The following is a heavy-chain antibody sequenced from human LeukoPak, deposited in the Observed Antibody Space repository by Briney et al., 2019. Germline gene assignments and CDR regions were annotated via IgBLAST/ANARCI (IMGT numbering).Heavy chain of an antibody. CDR1: GFIVSSNY. V-gene: IGHV3-53*01. J-gene: IGHJ5*02. CDR2: MYSGGST. CDR3: AGRGTTGS. Sequence: PGGSLRLSCAASGFIVSSNYMSWVRQAPGKGLEWVSVMYSGGSTYYADSVKGRFTISRDSSKNTLYLQMNSLRAEDTAVYYCAGRGTTGSWGQGTLVTVSS. D-gene: IGHD1-1*01.